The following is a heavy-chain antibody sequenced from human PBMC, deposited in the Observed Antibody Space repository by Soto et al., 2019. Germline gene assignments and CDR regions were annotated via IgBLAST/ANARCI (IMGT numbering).Heavy chain of an antibody. CDR2: IGGSGTGT. D-gene: IGHD6-19*01. CDR3: AKGDTPYSSGWDDIDS. Sequence: GGSLRLSCTASGFTFSTYAMNWVRQAPGKGLEWVSAIGGSGTGTYYADSVKGRFTISRDNSKNTLYLQMNILRADDTAVYYCAKGDTPYSSGWDDIDSWGRGTLVTVSS. J-gene: IGHJ4*02. V-gene: IGHV3-23*01. CDR1: GFTFSTYA.